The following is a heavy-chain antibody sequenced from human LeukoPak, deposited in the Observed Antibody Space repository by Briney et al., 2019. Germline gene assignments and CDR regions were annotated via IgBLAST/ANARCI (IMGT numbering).Heavy chain of an antibody. V-gene: IGHV1-8*01. Sequence: GASVKVSCKASGYTFTSYDINWVGQATGRGLEWMGWMNPNSGNTGYAQKFQGRVTMTRSTSISTAYMELSSLRSEDTAVYYCASTLVGPYYMDVWGKGTTVTVSS. CDR1: GYTFTSYD. J-gene: IGHJ6*03. CDR2: MNPNSGNT. CDR3: ASTLVGPYYMDV. D-gene: IGHD1-26*01.